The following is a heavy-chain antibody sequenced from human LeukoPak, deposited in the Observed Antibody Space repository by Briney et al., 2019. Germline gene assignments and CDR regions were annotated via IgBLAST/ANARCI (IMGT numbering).Heavy chain of an antibody. D-gene: IGHD6-19*01. J-gene: IGHJ3*02. Sequence: SETLSLTCTVSGGSISSYYWNWIRQPAGKGLEWIGRVYTSGSTNYNPSLKSRVTLSVDTSKNQVSLKLSSVTAADTAVYYCARSSSGWYMGAFDIWGQGTMVTVSS. CDR1: GGSISSYY. CDR2: VYTSGST. CDR3: ARSSSGWYMGAFDI. V-gene: IGHV4-4*07.